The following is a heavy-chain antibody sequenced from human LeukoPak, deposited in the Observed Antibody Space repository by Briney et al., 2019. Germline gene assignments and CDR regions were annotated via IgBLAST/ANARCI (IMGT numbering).Heavy chain of an antibody. V-gene: IGHV3-21*01. CDR2: ISSSSSYI. J-gene: IGHJ3*02. Sequence: PGGSLRLSCAASGFTFSSYSMNWVRQAPGKGLEWVSSISSSSSYIYYADSVKGRFTISRDNAKNSLYLQMNSLRAEDTAVYYCAKDHRDQLMVNDAFDIWGQGTMVTVSS. D-gene: IGHD5-18*01. CDR1: GFTFSSYS. CDR3: AKDHRDQLMVNDAFDI.